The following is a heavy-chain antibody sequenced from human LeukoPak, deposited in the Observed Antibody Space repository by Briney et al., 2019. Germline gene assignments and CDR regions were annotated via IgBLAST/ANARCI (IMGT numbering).Heavy chain of an antibody. D-gene: IGHD3-22*01. Sequence: ASVKVSCKASGLTFSSSIMQWVRQARGQRLDWIGWIVVGSGNTNYAQKFQERVTITRDMSTSTAYMELSSLRSEDTAVYYCARDQPEDSSGYQFDPWGQGTLVTVSS. CDR2: IVVGSGNT. J-gene: IGHJ5*01. CDR1: GLTFSSSI. CDR3: ARDQPEDSSGYQFDP. V-gene: IGHV1-58*02.